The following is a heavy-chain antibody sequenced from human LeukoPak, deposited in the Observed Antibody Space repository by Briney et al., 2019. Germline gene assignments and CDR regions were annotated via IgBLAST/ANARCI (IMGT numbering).Heavy chain of an antibody. CDR3: ARDQERYCSGGSCRFDY. J-gene: IGHJ4*02. V-gene: IGHV1-18*01. CDR1: GYTFTSYG. Sequence: ASVKVSCKASGYTFTSYGISWVRQAPGQGLEWMGWISAYNGNTNYAQKLQGRVTMTTDTSTSTAYMELRSLRSDDTAVYYCARDQERYCSGGSCRFDYWAREPWSPSPQ. CDR2: ISAYNGNT. D-gene: IGHD2-15*01.